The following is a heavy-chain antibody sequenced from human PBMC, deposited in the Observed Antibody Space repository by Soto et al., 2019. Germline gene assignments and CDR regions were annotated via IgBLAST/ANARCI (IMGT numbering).Heavy chain of an antibody. V-gene: IGHV4-34*01. Sequence: PSETLSLTCVVYGGPLRGYYWSWIRQSPGKGLEWIGELNNGGGTDYNPSLKSRVTISVDTSKNQFSLQWSSLKASDTAMYYCARPPHGSGSYIYWGQGTLVTVSS. D-gene: IGHD3-10*01. CDR1: GGPLRGYY. CDR3: ARPPHGSGSYIY. CDR2: LNNGGGT. J-gene: IGHJ4*02.